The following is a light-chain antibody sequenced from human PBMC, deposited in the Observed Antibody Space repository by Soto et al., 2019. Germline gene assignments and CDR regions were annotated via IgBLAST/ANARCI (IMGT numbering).Light chain of an antibody. Sequence: DIQMTQSPSSLSASVGDRVILTCRASETMDNYVNWYQQKPGEAPRVLVYKASTLQTGVPSRFSGSGSGTEFSLTISSLQPEDFATYYCQQSYIAPYTFGQGTKLGIK. CDR1: ETMDNY. CDR3: QQSYIAPYT. J-gene: IGKJ2*01. CDR2: KAS. V-gene: IGKV1-39*01.